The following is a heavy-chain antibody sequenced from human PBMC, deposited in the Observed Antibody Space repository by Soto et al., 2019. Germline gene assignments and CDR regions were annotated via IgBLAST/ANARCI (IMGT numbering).Heavy chain of an antibody. CDR2: IFYLWSS. J-gene: IGHJ5*02. CDR1: GDSIIISDFY. Sequence: ECLALACAVSGDSIIISDFYGGWVRQPPGKGLEWIGSIFYLWSSYYNPSLKSRVTMSVDTSKNQFSLRLRSVTAADTALYFCARHSLALRKNNWFDPWGKGIMVTVSS. V-gene: IGHV4-39*01. CDR3: ARHSLALRKNNWFDP. D-gene: IGHD3-3*02.